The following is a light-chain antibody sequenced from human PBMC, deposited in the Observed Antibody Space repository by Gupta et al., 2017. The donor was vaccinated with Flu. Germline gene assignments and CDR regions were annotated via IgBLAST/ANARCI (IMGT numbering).Light chain of an antibody. V-gene: IGKV1-39*01. CDR1: QGIARY. CDR2: AAA. J-gene: IGKJ4*01. Sequence: SSLSASVGDKVTITCRASQGIARYLTWYQQKPGKAPVLLINAAASLQSGVPSRFSGSGAGTDFTLTISSLQPEDSATYYCQQTYSTPPHTFGGGTKVEL. CDR3: QQTYSTPPHT.